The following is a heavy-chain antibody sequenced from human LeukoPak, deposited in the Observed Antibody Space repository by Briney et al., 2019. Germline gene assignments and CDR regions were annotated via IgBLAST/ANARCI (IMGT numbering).Heavy chain of an antibody. Sequence: SQTLSLTCAISGDSVSGINAAWNWIRQSPSRGLEWLGRTYYRSKWYNDYAVSVKSRVTINPDTSKNQFSLQLNSVTPEDTAVYYCARDLSPPGQPFDYWGQGTLVTVSS. CDR2: TYYRSKWYN. CDR1: GDSVSGINAA. CDR3: ARDLSPPGQPFDY. V-gene: IGHV6-1*01. D-gene: IGHD1-14*01. J-gene: IGHJ4*02.